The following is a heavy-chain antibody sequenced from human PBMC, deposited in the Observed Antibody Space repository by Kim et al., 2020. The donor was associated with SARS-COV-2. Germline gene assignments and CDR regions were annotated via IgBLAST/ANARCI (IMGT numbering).Heavy chain of an antibody. CDR1: GGSISSYY. CDR3: ARGNGELTHMGIFYGMDV. V-gene: IGHV4-59*01. CDR2: IYYSGST. J-gene: IGHJ6*02. Sequence: SETLSLTCTVSGGSISSYYWSWIRQPPGKGLEWIGYIYYSGSTNYNPSLKSRVTISVDTSKNQFSLKLSSVTAADTAVYYCARGNGELTHMGIFYGMDVWGQGTTVTVSS. D-gene: IGHD3-10*01.